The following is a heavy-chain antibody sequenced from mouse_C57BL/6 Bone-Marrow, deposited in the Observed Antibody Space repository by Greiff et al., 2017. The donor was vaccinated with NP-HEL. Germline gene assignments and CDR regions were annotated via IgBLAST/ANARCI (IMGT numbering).Heavy chain of an antibody. CDR3: TTRYDCYYAMDY. D-gene: IGHD2-4*01. J-gene: IGHJ4*01. CDR1: GFNIKDDY. CDR2: IDPENGDT. V-gene: IGHV14-4*01. Sequence: VQLQQSGAELVRPGASVKLSCTASGFNIKDDYMHWVKQRPEQGLEWIGWIDPENGDTEYASKFQGKATITADTSSNTAYLQLSSLTAEDTAVYYCTTRYDCYYAMDYWGQGTSVTVSS.